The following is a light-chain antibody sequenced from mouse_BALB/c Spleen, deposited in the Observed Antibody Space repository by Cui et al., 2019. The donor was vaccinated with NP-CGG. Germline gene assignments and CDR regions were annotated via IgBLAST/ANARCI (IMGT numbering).Light chain of an antibody. CDR2: GTN. V-gene: IGLV1*01. CDR3: ALWYSNHWV. J-gene: IGLJ1*01. CDR1: NAVVMTINY. Sequence: QVVVTQESALTTSPGEIVILTSRSSNAVVMTINYANWVQEKPDHLFTGLIGGTNNRAPGIPARFSGSLIEDKAALTITGAQTDDEAIYFCALWYSNHWVFGGGTKLTVL.